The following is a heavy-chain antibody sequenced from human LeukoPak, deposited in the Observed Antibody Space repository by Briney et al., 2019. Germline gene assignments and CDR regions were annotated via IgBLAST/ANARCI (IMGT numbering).Heavy chain of an antibody. V-gene: IGHV1-69*05. CDR3: ARGVSYGYRGDAFDI. Sequence: SVKVSCKASGGTFSSYAISWVRQAPGQGLEWMGGIIPIFGTANYAQKFQGRVTITTDESTSTAYMELSSLRSEDTAVYYCARGVSYGYRGDAFDIWGQGTMVTVSS. CDR1: GGTFSSYA. CDR2: IIPIFGTA. J-gene: IGHJ3*02. D-gene: IGHD5-18*01.